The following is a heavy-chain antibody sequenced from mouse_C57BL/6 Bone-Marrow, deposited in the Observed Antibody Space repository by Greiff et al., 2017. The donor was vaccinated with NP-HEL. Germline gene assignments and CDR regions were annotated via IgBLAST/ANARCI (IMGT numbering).Heavy chain of an antibody. Sequence: QVQLQQPGAELVMPGASVKLSCKASGYTFTSYWMHWVKQRPGQGLEWIGEIDPSDSYTNYNQKFKGKSTLTVDKSSSTAYMQLSSLTSEDSAVDYCARDGSSTFAYWGQGTLVTVSA. D-gene: IGHD1-1*01. CDR1: GYTFTSYW. J-gene: IGHJ3*01. CDR3: ARDGSSTFAY. V-gene: IGHV1-69*01. CDR2: IDPSDSYT.